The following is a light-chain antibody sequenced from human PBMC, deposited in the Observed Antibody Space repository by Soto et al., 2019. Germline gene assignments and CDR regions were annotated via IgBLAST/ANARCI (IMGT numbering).Light chain of an antibody. CDR2: EVA. CDR1: VSDVGNYKF. Sequence: QSALTQPASVSGSPGQSITISCTGTVSDVGNYKFVSWFQQHPGKAPKLMIYEVANRPSGVSNRFSGSKSGNTASLIISGLQADDEADYYCRSYTGSSTLVFGTGTKLTVL. CDR3: RSYTGSSTLV. V-gene: IGLV2-14*01. J-gene: IGLJ1*01.